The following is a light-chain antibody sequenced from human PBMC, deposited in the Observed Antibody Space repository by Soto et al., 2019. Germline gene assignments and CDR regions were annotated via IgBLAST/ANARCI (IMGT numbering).Light chain of an antibody. CDR1: QGIRND. Sequence: IQMTQSPSSLSASVLDRVTITCRPSQGIRNDLGWYQQTPGKAPNLLIYATSSLQGGVPSRFSGSGSGPDFPLTISSLQHEDFATYYCLQDNSYPLTFGGGTKVDIK. V-gene: IGKV1-6*01. J-gene: IGKJ4*01. CDR3: LQDNSYPLT. CDR2: ATS.